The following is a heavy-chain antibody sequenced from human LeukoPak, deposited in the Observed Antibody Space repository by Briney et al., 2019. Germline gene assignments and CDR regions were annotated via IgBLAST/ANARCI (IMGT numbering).Heavy chain of an antibody. CDR2: INSDGSST. Sequence: GGSLRLSCAASGFTFSNYWMHWVRQAPGKGLVWASRINSDGSSTSYADSVKGRFTISRDNAKNTLYLQMNSLRAEDTAVYYCARGYPGIAAAGRELDYWGQGTLVTVSS. V-gene: IGHV3-74*01. D-gene: IGHD6-13*01. CDR1: GFTFSNYW. J-gene: IGHJ4*02. CDR3: ARGYPGIAAAGRELDY.